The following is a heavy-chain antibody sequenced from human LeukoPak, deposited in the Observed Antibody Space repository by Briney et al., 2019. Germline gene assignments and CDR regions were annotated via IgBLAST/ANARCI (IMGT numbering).Heavy chain of an antibody. CDR1: GFTCCDCA. CDR3: ARVNSRDYRGYTWFEP. J-gene: IGHJ5*02. D-gene: IGHD3-10*01. V-gene: IGHV3-71*01. Sequence: PARSLRCSCKGYGFTCCDCAVTRLRPTPGIELKWWVFVSTKAHSVAPETAASGRDRVNVSRDDSAGIDYLQMSSVRTEATRMCYCARVNSRDYRGYTWFEPWGQGTLVTVSS. CDR2: VSTKAHSVAP.